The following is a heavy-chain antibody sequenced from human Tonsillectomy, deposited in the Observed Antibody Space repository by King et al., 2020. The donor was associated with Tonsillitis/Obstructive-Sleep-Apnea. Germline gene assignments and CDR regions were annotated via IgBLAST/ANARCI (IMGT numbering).Heavy chain of an antibody. CDR3: AKGSLTIVQGVSLSFDY. Sequence: VQLVESGGGLVNLGGSLSPPVQSLGSPLAVLAMTWAGWAPGMGLGWVSVLIGIGVRPSTATPVKGRFTISRDNSKNTLFLQMKSLRAEDTAVYYCAKGSLTIVQGVSLSFDYWGQGTLVTVSS. J-gene: IGHJ4*02. D-gene: IGHD3-10*01. V-gene: IGHV3-23*04. CDR1: GSPLAVLA. CDR2: LIGIGVRP.